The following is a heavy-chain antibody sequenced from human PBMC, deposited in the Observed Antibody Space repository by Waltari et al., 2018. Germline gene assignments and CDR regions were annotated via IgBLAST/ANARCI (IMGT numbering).Heavy chain of an antibody. CDR2: ISSSSSYI. D-gene: IGHD1-26*01. CDR3: ARDRPSYSGSYS. Sequence: EVQLVESGGGLVKPGGSLRLSCAASGFTFSSSSMNWVRQAPGKGLEWVSSISSSSSYIYYADSVKGRFTISRDNAKNSLYLQMNSLRAEDTAVYYCARDRPSYSGSYSWGQGTLVTVSS. V-gene: IGHV3-21*01. J-gene: IGHJ4*02. CDR1: GFTFSSSS.